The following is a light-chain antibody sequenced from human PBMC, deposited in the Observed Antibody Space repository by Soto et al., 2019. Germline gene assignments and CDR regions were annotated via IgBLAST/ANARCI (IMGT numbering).Light chain of an antibody. CDR1: QDINSY. CDR3: QQTRSYPST. J-gene: IGKJ4*01. CDR2: EAS. Sequence: DIQMTQSPSSLSASIGDRVTITCRASQDINSYLAWYQQKPGKAPNLLIYEASILQRGVPSRFSGSNSGTDFTLTISSLQAEDFATYYCQQTRSYPSTFGGGTKVEIK. V-gene: IGKV1-9*01.